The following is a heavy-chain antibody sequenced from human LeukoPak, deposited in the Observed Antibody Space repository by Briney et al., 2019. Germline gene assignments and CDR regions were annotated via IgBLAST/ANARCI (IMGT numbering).Heavy chain of an antibody. V-gene: IGHV4-59*12. CDR3: AREPPGDLSFDY. CDR2: IYYSGST. J-gene: IGHJ4*02. Sequence: PSETLSLTCTVSGGSISGYYWTWIRQPPGKGLQWIGYIYYSGSTNYDPPLKSRVTISVDTSKNQFSLKLRSVTAADTAVYYCAREPPGDLSFDYWGQGTLVTVSS. D-gene: IGHD3-10*01. CDR1: GGSISGYY.